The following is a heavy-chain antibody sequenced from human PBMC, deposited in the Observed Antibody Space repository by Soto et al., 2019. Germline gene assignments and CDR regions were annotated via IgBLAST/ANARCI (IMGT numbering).Heavy chain of an antibody. J-gene: IGHJ3*02. CDR2: IYSSGST. CDR1: GDSISSYF. D-gene: IGHD6-19*01. Sequence: SETLSLTCTVSGDSISSYFWSWIRQSPGKGLEWIGYIYSSGSTNYNPSLKSRVSMSLDTSKNQFSLNLISVTAADTAVYYCARRTYSSGWDDAFDIWGQGTMVTVSS. CDR3: ARRTYSSGWDDAFDI. V-gene: IGHV4-59*08.